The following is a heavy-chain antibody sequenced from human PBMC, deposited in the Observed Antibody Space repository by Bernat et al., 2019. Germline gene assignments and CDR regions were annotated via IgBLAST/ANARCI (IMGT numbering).Heavy chain of an antibody. CDR2: INTDGTST. J-gene: IGHJ6*02. V-gene: IGHV3-74*01. Sequence: VQLVESGGGLVQPGGSLRLSCAASGFTFSGYWMHWVRQVPGKGLVWVSRINTDGTSTSYADSVNGRFTMSRDNAKSTLYLQMNSLRAEDTAVYYCVRDSFWGAIYYGMDVWGQVTTVTASS. D-gene: IGHD3-16*01. CDR1: GFTFSGYW. CDR3: VRDSFWGAIYYGMDV.